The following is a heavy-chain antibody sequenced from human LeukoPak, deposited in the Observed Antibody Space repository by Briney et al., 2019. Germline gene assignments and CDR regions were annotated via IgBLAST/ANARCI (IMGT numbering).Heavy chain of an antibody. Sequence: GGTLRLSCVASGLTFTNYCMFWVRHAPGKGLLWVSGINPDGSTTTYADSVKGRFTISRENAKSTLYLHMNILRVEDTAVYYCARGRYGDYHWGQGILVTVSS. CDR2: INPDGSTT. CDR1: GLTFTNYC. CDR3: ARGRYGDYH. D-gene: IGHD4-17*01. J-gene: IGHJ4*02. V-gene: IGHV3-74*01.